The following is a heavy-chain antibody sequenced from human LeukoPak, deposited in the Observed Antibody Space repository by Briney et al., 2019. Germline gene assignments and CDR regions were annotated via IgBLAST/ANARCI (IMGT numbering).Heavy chain of an antibody. CDR2: ISGSGGST. Sequence: PGGSLRLSCAASGFTFSGYAMSWVRQAPGKGLEWVSAISGSGGSTYYADSVKGRFTISRDNSKNTLYLQMNSLRAEDTAVYYCAKDRVAARLGWFDPWGRGTLVTVSS. J-gene: IGHJ5*02. D-gene: IGHD6-6*01. V-gene: IGHV3-23*01. CDR3: AKDRVAARLGWFDP. CDR1: GFTFSGYA.